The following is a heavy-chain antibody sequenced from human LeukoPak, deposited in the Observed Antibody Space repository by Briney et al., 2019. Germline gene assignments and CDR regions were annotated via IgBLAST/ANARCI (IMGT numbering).Heavy chain of an antibody. CDR2: IDAGNGKT. Sequence: ASVKVSCKASQYTFTDYAVHWVRQAPGQRLEWMGWIDAGNGKTKYSQSFQGRVTIARDTSATTAYMELSSLTSEDTAVYYCARGAPIRVAVAATFDPWGQGTLVTVPS. CDR3: ARGAPIRVAVAATFDP. J-gene: IGHJ5*02. CDR1: QYTFTDYA. V-gene: IGHV1-3*01. D-gene: IGHD6-19*01.